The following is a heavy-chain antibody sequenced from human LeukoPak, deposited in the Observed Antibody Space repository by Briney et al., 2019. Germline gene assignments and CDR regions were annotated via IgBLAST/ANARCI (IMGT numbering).Heavy chain of an antibody. CDR3: ARVVGGGSDY. CDR2: INPNSGGT. J-gene: IGHJ4*02. V-gene: IGHV1-2*02. CDR1: GYTFTGYF. Sequence: ASVKVSCKASGYTFTGYFIHWVRQAPGQGLEYMGWINPNSGGTNYAQKFQGRVTMTRDTSISTAYMELSRLRSDDTAVYYCARVVGGGSDYWGQGTLVTVSS. D-gene: IGHD6-19*01.